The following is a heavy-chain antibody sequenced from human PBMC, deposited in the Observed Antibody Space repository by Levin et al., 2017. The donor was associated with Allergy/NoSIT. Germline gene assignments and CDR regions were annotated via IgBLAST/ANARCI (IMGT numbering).Heavy chain of an antibody. CDR1: GFTISEYA. D-gene: IGHD1-1*01. Sequence: GGSLRLSCAVSGFTISEYAMAWVRQAPGEGLEWVSVITGGGFNTYYGDSVKGRFTVSRDDSKDTLYLELNSLRAEDTAVYYCAKKQGGTSGFSFDVWGQGTMVTVSS. J-gene: IGHJ3*01. CDR3: AKKQGGTSGFSFDV. CDR2: ITGGGFNT. V-gene: IGHV3-23*01.